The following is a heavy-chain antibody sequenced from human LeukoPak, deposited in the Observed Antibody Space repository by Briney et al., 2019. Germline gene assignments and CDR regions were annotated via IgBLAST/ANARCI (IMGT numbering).Heavy chain of an antibody. CDR1: GFAFNFYA. CDR2: INANGINT. J-gene: IGHJ6*02. CDR3: AKGSSGWSLWYYGMDV. D-gene: IGHD6-19*01. V-gene: IGHV3-23*01. Sequence: GGSLRLSCAAPGFAFNFYAMSWVRQAPGKGLQWVSTINANGINTYYADSVRGRFTISRDNSKDTLYLQLNSLRAEDTAVYYCAKGSSGWSLWYYGMDVWGQGTTVTVSS.